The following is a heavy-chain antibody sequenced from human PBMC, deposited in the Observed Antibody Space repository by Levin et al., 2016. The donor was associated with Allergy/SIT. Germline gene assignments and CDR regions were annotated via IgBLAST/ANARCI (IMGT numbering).Heavy chain of an antibody. CDR2: IYHSGST. J-gene: IGHJ4*02. CDR3: VRGNLWDWSDGFDH. CDR1: GGSISSSHW. V-gene: IGHV4-4*02. D-gene: IGHD1-1*01. Sequence: SETLSLTCVVSGGSISSSHWWSWVRQPPGQGLEWIGEIYHSGSTNYNPSLESRVTISVDKSKNQFSLKMSSMTAADTALYYCVRGNLWDWSDGFDHWGQGTLVTVSS.